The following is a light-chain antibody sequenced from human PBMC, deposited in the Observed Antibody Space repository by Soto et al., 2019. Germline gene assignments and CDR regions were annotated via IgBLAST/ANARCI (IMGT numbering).Light chain of an antibody. CDR1: QSVSSSY. CDR3: QQYDSSPRT. Sequence: EIVLTQSPGTLSLSPGERATLSCRASQSVSSSYLAWYQQKPGQAPRLLVYGASSRATGIPDRFSGSGSGTDFTLSISRLEAEEFAVYYCQQYDSSPRTFGQGTKVEIK. J-gene: IGKJ1*01. CDR2: GAS. V-gene: IGKV3-20*01.